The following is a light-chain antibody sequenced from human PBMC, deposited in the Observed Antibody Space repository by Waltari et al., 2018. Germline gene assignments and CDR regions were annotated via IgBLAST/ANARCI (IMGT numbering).Light chain of an antibody. J-gene: IGLJ3*02. Sequence: QSVLTQPPSASGTPGQRVTISCSGSRSNIGSHTVNWYQHLPGTAPKLLIYNNNQRPSGVPDRFSGSKSGTSASLALSGLQSDDEAHYYCSTWDGSLTGVVFGGGTKLTVL. CDR1: RSNIGSHT. V-gene: IGLV1-44*01. CDR2: NNN. CDR3: STWDGSLTGVV.